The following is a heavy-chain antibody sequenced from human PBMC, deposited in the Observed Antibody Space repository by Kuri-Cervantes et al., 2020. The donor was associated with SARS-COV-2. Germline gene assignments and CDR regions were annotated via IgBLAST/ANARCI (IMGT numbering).Heavy chain of an antibody. CDR1: GSTFSSYG. CDR3: AKRVSVLYDAFDI. CDR2: ISYDGSNR. Sequence: GGSLRLSCAASGSTFSSYGMHWVRQAPGKGLEWVAVISYDGSNRYYADSVKGRFTISRDNSKNTLYLQMNSLRAEDTAVYYCAKRVSVLYDAFDIWGQGKMVTVAS. V-gene: IGHV3-30*18. D-gene: IGHD6-6*01. J-gene: IGHJ3*02.